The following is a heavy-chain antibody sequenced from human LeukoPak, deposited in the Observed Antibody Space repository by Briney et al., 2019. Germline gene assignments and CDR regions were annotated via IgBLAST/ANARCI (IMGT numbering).Heavy chain of an antibody. CDR1: GFTFSSYA. Sequence: GGSLRLSCAASGFTFSSYAMHWVRQAPGKGLEWVAVISYDGSNKYYADSVKGRFTISRDNSKNTLYLQMNSLRAEDTAVYYCATAPDYYDFWSGPQWLGMDVWGQGTTVTVSS. CDR2: ISYDGSNK. D-gene: IGHD3-3*01. V-gene: IGHV3-30-3*01. J-gene: IGHJ6*02. CDR3: ATAPDYYDFWSGPQWLGMDV.